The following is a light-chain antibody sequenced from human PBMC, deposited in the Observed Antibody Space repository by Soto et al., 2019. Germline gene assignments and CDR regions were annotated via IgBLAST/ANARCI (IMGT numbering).Light chain of an antibody. J-gene: IGKJ3*01. Sequence: EIMMTQSPGTLSVSPGEGATLSCTASQSVNLNLAWYQQKPGQPPRLLLYGASTRATGIPVRFRGSGSGTEFTLTFSSLQSAEFAVYYCHQYNCWPRGTFVPVTKLEIK. CDR3: HQYNCWPRGT. CDR1: QSVNLN. V-gene: IGKV3-15*01. CDR2: GAS.